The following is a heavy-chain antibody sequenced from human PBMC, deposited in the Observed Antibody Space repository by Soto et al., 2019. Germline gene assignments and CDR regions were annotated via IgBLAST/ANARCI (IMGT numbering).Heavy chain of an antibody. CDR3: ARDRPYYYDGRGPENSCQH. CDR2: IWYDGSNK. Sequence: QVQLVESGGGVVQPGRSLRLSCAASGFTFSSYGMHWVRQAPGKGLEWVAVIWYDGSNKYYADSVKGRFTISRDNSKNTLYRPLNSVRAEDTAVYYCARDRPYYYDGRGPENSCQHGGQGTMVTVSS. V-gene: IGHV3-33*01. CDR1: GFTFSSYG. D-gene: IGHD3-22*01. J-gene: IGHJ1*01.